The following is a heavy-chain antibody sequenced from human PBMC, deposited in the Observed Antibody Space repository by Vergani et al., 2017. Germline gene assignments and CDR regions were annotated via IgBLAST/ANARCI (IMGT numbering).Heavy chain of an antibody. Sequence: QVQLQESGPGLVKPSQTLSLTCTVSGGSISSGSYYWSWIRQPAGKGLEWIGRIYTSGSTNYSPSLKSRVTMSVDTSKNQFSLRLSSVTAADTAVYYCARERSGSVVGPFDPWGQGTLVTVSS. CDR3: ARERSGSVVGPFDP. CDR1: GGSISSGSYY. CDR2: IYTSGST. D-gene: IGHD2-2*01. J-gene: IGHJ5*02. V-gene: IGHV4-61*02.